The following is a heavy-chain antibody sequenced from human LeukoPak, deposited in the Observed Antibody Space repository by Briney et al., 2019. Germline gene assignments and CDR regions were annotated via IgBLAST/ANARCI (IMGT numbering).Heavy chain of an antibody. J-gene: IGHJ2*01. CDR2: IYSGGST. V-gene: IGHV3-53*01. CDR1: GFTVSSNY. Sequence: GGSLRLSCAASGFTVSSNYMSWVRQAPGKGLEWVSVIYSGGSTYYADSVKGRFTISRDNSKYTLYLQMNSLRAEDTAVYYCARDFSTAYWYFDLWGRGTLVTVSS. D-gene: IGHD2/OR15-2a*01. CDR3: ARDFSTAYWYFDL.